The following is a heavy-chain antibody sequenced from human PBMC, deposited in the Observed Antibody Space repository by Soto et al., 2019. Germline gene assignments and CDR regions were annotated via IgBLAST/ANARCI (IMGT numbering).Heavy chain of an antibody. Sequence: QVQLQESGPGLVKPSETLSLTCTVSGGSISSYYWSWIRQPPGKGLEWIGYIYYSGSTNYNPSLKSRVTISVDTSKNQFSLKLSSVTAADTAVYYCARVGVYYYDSSGYPNWFDPWGQGTLVTVSS. CDR3: ARVGVYYYDSSGYPNWFDP. CDR1: GGSISSYY. D-gene: IGHD3-22*01. CDR2: IYYSGST. V-gene: IGHV4-59*01. J-gene: IGHJ5*02.